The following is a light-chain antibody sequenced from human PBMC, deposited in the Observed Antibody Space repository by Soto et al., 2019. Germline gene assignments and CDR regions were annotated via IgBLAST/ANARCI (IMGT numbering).Light chain of an antibody. CDR2: GAS. CDR3: QQYGSSPRT. CDR1: QSVNNNY. V-gene: IGKV3-20*01. J-gene: IGKJ1*01. Sequence: EIVWTQSPGTLSVSPGERATLSCRASQSVNNNYLAWFQQRPGQTPRLLIYGASSRATGIPDRFSGSGSATDFTLTISRLEPEDFEVYYCQQYGSSPRTFGPGTKVDIK.